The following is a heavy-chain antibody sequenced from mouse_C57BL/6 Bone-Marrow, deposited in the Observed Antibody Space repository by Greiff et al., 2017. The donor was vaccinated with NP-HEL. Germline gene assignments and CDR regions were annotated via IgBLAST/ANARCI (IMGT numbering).Heavy chain of an antibody. D-gene: IGHD1-1*01. CDR2: IDPNSGGT. J-gene: IGHJ1*03. CDR1: GYTFTSYW. CDR3: ARPSYYGSSYGYFDV. Sequence: QVQLQQPGAELVKPGASVKLSCKASGYTFTSYWMHWVKQRPGRGLEWSGRIDPNSGGTKYNEKFKSKATLTVDKPSSTAYMQLSSLTSEDSAVYYCARPSYYGSSYGYFDVWGTGTTVTVSS. V-gene: IGHV1-72*01.